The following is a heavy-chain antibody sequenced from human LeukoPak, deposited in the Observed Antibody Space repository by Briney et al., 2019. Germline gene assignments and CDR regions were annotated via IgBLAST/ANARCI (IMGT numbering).Heavy chain of an antibody. CDR3: ARSLWFGEPILT. D-gene: IGHD3-10*01. Sequence: SGTLSLTCAVYGGSFSGYYWSWIRQPPGKGLEWIGEINHSGSTNYNPSLKSRVTISVDTSKNQFSLKLSSVTAADTAVYYCARSLWFGEPILTWGQGTLVTVSS. CDR2: INHSGST. V-gene: IGHV4-34*01. J-gene: IGHJ5*02. CDR1: GGSFSGYY.